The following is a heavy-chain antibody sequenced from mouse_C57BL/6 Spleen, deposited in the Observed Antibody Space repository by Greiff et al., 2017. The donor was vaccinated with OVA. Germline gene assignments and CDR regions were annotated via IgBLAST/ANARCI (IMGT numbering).Heavy chain of an antibody. CDR3: ARGTTVVAGDY. Sequence: QVHVKQPGAELVKPGASVKMSCKASGYTFTSYWITWVKQRPGQGLEWIGDIYPGSGSTNYNEKFKSKATLTVDTSSSTAYMQLSSLTSEDSAVYYWARGTTVVAGDYWGQGTTLTVSS. CDR2: IYPGSGST. D-gene: IGHD1-1*01. J-gene: IGHJ2*01. V-gene: IGHV1-55*01. CDR1: GYTFTSYW.